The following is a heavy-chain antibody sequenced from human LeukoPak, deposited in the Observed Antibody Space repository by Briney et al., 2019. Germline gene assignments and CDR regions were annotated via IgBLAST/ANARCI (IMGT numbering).Heavy chain of an antibody. D-gene: IGHD3-22*01. CDR2: IIPIFGTA. CDR3: ARCRRYYDSSGYLGSDAFDI. CDR1: GGTFSSYA. Sequence: SVKVSSTASGGTFSSYAISWVRQAPGQGLEWMGGIIPIFGTANYAQKFQGRVTITADESTSTAYMELSSLRSEDTAVYYCARCRRYYDSSGYLGSDAFDIWGQGTMVTVSS. J-gene: IGHJ3*02. V-gene: IGHV1-69*13.